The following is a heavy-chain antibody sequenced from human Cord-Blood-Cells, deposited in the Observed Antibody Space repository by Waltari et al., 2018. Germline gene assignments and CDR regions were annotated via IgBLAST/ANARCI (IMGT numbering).Heavy chain of an antibody. Sequence: VQLVESGGGLVQHGGSLMLSCAASGFTLSRYWMMWVRKAPGKGLEEVANIKQDGSEKYYVDSVKGRFTISRDNAKNSLYLQMNSLRAEDTAVYYCARGYSSSWYYFDYWGQGTLVTVSS. CDR1: GFTLSRYW. V-gene: IGHV3-7*01. D-gene: IGHD6-13*01. CDR3: ARGYSSSWYYFDY. J-gene: IGHJ4*02. CDR2: IKQDGSEK.